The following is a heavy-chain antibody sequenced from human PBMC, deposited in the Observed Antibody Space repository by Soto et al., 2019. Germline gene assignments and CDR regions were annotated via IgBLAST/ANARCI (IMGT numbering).Heavy chain of an antibody. V-gene: IGHV3-21*02. J-gene: IGHJ4*02. CDR2: ISPYDHSF. CDR3: ARELSTIIRAYN. CDR1: GFTFTSHN. D-gene: IGHD3-10*01. Sequence: EVQLVESGGGLVKPGGSLRLSCAASGFTFTSHNIYWFRQAPGKGLEWVSSISPYDHSFYYADSVKGRFTVSKDNAKSSVFLQMDSLRAEDKAIYYCARELSTIIRAYNWGQGTLVTVSS.